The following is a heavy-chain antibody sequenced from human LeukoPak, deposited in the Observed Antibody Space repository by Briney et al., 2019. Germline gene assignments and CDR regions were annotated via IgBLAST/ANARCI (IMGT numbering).Heavy chain of an antibody. J-gene: IGHJ3*02. CDR1: GFTFSSYS. D-gene: IGHD3-9*01. CDR3: AKDRSDILTGYHDAFDI. Sequence: PGGSLRLSCAASGFTFSSYSMNWVRQAPGKGLEWVSSISSSSSYIYYADSVKGRFTISRDNSKNTLYLQMNSLRAEDTAVYYCAKDRSDILTGYHDAFDIWGQGTMVTVSS. CDR2: ISSSSSYI. V-gene: IGHV3-21*01.